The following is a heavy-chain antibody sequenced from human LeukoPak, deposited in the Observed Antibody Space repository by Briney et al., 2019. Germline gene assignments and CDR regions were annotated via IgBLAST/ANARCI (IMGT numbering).Heavy chain of an antibody. V-gene: IGHV4-34*01. Sequence: SETLSLTCAVHGGSFSGYYWSWIRQPPGKGLEWIGEINHSGSTNYNPSLKSRVTISVDTSKNQFSLKLSSVTAADTAVYYCARGYYSARRTYYYGSGTNDWGQGTLVTVSS. CDR3: ARGYYSARRTYYYGSGTND. CDR1: GGSFSGYY. CDR2: INHSGST. D-gene: IGHD3-10*01. J-gene: IGHJ4*02.